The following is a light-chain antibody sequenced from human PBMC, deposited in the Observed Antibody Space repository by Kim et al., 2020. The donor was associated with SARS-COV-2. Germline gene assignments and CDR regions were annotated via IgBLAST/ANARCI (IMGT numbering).Light chain of an antibody. CDR1: SSDVGCYNY. Sequence: GKSVTISCAGTSSDVGCYNYVSWYQQHPGKVPKLLIFDVSTRPSGIPDRFSGSKSGNTASLTISGLQAEDETDYYCCSYAGRYSWVFGGGTQLTVL. CDR2: DVS. CDR3: CSYAGRYSWV. J-gene: IGLJ3*02. V-gene: IGLV2-11*01.